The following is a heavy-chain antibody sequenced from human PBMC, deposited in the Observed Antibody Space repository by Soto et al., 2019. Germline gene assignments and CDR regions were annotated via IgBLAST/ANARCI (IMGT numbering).Heavy chain of an antibody. CDR1: GFTFRTSV. J-gene: IGHJ4*02. D-gene: IGHD4-17*01. CDR3: AAYADGPYRPPYDY. V-gene: IGHV3-23*01. CDR2: IVPTGSRT. Sequence: EVQLLESGGDLVQPGGSLRISCAASGFTFRTSVMAWARRAPGKGLEWISSIVPTGSRTFYADSVNGRFTISRDNSRTTLYLQMNSLRVDDTAVYYCAAYADGPYRPPYDYWGQGTLVTVSS.